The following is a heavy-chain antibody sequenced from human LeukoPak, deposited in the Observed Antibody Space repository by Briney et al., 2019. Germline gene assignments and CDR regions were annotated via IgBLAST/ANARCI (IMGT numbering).Heavy chain of an antibody. CDR3: ARSPERWPQLLIEY. D-gene: IGHD5-24*01. CDR1: GYSISSGYY. CDR2: IYHSGST. V-gene: IGHV4-38-2*01. J-gene: IGHJ4*02. Sequence: SETLSLTCAVSGYSISSGYYWGWIRQPPGKGLEWIGSIYHSGSTYYNPSLKSRVTISVDTSKNQFSLKLSSVTAADTAVYYCARSPERWPQLLIEYWGQGSLVTVSS.